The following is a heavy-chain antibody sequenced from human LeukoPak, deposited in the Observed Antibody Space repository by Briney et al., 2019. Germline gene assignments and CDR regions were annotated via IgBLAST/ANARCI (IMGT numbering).Heavy chain of an antibody. CDR3: ARGMDGELIDDAFDI. V-gene: IGHV4-34*01. D-gene: IGHD1-7*01. CDR1: GGSFSGYY. CDR2: INHSGST. Sequence: SETLSLTCAVYGGSFSGYYWSWIRQPPGKGLEWIGEINHSGSTNYNPSLKSRVTISVDTSKNQFSLKLSSVTAADTAVYYCARGMDGELIDDAFDIWGQGTMVTVSS. J-gene: IGHJ3*02.